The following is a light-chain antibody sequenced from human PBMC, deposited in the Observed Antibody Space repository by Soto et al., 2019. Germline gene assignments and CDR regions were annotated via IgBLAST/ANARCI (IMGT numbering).Light chain of an antibody. Sequence: EVVLTQSPATLSLSPGEGATLSCRASQSVSNYLAWYQQRPGQTPRLLIYDASSRATVIPARFSGSGSGTDFTLTITSLEPEDFAVYYCQQRSNWIFTFGPGTIVDIK. J-gene: IGKJ3*01. CDR1: QSVSNY. V-gene: IGKV3-11*01. CDR2: DAS. CDR3: QQRSNWIFT.